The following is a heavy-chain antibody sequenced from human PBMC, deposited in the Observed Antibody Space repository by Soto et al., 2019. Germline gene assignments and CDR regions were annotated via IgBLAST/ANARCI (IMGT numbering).Heavy chain of an antibody. CDR1: AFTCSTYG. V-gene: IGHV3-30*04. CDR2: ISSDGSNE. Sequence: TGGSLRLSCAAAAFTCSTYGRPWVRQAPGKGLEWLAGISSDGSNEYYADSVKGRFTISRGNSENTLYLQMNSLRTEDTAAYYCVRDGARVTIDGSGDYWCQGTPVTVS. J-gene: IGHJ4*02. D-gene: IGHD3-3*01. CDR3: VRDGARVTIDGSGDY.